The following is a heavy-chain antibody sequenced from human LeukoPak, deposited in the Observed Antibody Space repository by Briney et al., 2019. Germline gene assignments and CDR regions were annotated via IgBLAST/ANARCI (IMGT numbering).Heavy chain of an antibody. Sequence: GASVKVSCKASGYTFTSDGTSWVRQAPGQGLEWMGWISAYNGNTNYAQKLQGRVTMTTDTSTSTAYMELRSLRSDDTAVYYCAREEDYGDYVDWFDPWGQGTLVTVSS. J-gene: IGHJ5*02. CDR1: GYTFTSDG. CDR3: AREEDYGDYVDWFDP. V-gene: IGHV1-18*01. CDR2: ISAYNGNT. D-gene: IGHD4-17*01.